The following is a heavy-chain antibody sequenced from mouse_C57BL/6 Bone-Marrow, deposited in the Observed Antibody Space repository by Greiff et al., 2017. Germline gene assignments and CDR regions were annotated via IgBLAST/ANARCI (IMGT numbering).Heavy chain of an antibody. CDR2: LDPEDGDT. Sequence: EVQLQQPGAELVKPGASVKLSCKASGYTITSDWMQWVKQRPEQGLEWIGGLDPEDGDTKYAPKFKGKATMTVDTSSNTAYLQLSSLSSEVTAVYYCKTESYLLAYFDCWGQGTMLTVS. J-gene: IGHJ2*01. CDR1: GYTITSDW. V-gene: IGHV14-1*01. D-gene: IGHD2-12*01. CDR3: KTESYLLAYFDC.